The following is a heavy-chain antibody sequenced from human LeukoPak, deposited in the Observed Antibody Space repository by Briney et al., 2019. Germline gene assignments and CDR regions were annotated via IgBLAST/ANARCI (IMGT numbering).Heavy chain of an antibody. CDR3: AMDPGSGVRGWFDP. CDR1: GFTFSNYA. Sequence: GGSLRLSCAASGFTFSNYAMSWVRQAPGKGLEGVSAISGSGGSTYYADSAKGRFTISRDSSKNTLNLQMNSLRAEDTAVYYYAMDPGSGVRGWFDPWGQGTLVTVSS. J-gene: IGHJ5*02. D-gene: IGHD3-10*01. CDR2: ISGSGGST. V-gene: IGHV3-23*01.